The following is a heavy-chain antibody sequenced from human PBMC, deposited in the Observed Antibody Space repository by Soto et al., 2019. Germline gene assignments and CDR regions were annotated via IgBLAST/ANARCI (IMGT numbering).Heavy chain of an antibody. CDR1: GGSFSCYY. CDR2: INHSGST. V-gene: IGHV4-34*01. Sequence: ETLSLTCAVYGGSFSCYYWSCIRQPPGKGLEWIGEINHSGSTNYNPSLKSRVTISVDTSKNQFSLKLSSVTAADTAVYYCARVGRLRYYYYYMDVWGKGTTVTVSS. J-gene: IGHJ6*03. D-gene: IGHD4-17*01. CDR3: ARVGRLRYYYYYMDV.